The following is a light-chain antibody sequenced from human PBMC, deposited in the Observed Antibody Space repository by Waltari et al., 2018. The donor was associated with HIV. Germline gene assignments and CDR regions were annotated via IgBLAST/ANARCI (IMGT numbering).Light chain of an antibody. V-gene: IGLV3-9*01. CDR3: QVWDSSTGV. Sequence: SYELTQPLSVSVALGQTARLTCGGNNSGSKNVHWYQQKPVLTPVLVIYRDSTRPSGFPARFSASNSGNTATLTISRAQAGDEADYYCQVWDSSTGVFGGGTKLTFL. J-gene: IGLJ2*01. CDR1: NSGSKN. CDR2: RDS.